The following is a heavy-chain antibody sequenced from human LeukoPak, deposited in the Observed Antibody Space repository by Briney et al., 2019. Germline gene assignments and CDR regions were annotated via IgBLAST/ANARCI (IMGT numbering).Heavy chain of an antibody. V-gene: IGHV4-30-4*01. J-gene: IGHJ4*02. CDR1: GGSISSGDYY. D-gene: IGHD3-22*01. CDR3: ARGFYDSAGYSTPFDS. Sequence: SQTLSLTCTVSGGSISSGDYYWSWIRQPPGKGLEWIGYIYYTGSTKYNPSLESRVTVSVDTSKNQFSLKLSSVSAADTAVYYCARGFYDSAGYSTPFDSWGQGIPVAVSS. CDR2: IYYTGST.